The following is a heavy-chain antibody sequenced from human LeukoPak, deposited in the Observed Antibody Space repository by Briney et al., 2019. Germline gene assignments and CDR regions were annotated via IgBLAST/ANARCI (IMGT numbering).Heavy chain of an antibody. CDR2: IKSDGSST. CDR3: AKGSSGYSC. V-gene: IGHV3-74*01. CDR1: GFTFRSYW. D-gene: IGHD5-12*01. J-gene: IGHJ4*02. Sequence: GGSLRLSCAASGFTFRSYWMHWVRLPPGKGLVWVSRIKSDGSSTSYADFVKGRFTISRDNSKNTLYLQMNSLRAEDTAVYYCAKGSSGYSCWGQGTLVTVSS.